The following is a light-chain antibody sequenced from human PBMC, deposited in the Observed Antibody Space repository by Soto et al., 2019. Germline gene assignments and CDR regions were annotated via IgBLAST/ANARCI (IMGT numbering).Light chain of an antibody. CDR2: DVS. V-gene: IGLV2-11*01. CDR1: SSDVGGYDF. Sequence: SVLTQPRSVSGSPGQSVTISCTGTSSDVGGYDFVSWYQQHPGKAPKLMISDVSKRPSGVPDRFSGSKSGNTASLTISGLQAEDEADYYCCSYAGDLALFGGGTKVPS. J-gene: IGLJ2*01. CDR3: CSYAGDLAL.